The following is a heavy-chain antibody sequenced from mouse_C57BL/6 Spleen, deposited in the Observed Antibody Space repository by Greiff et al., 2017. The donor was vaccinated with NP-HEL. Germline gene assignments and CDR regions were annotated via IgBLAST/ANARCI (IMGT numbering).Heavy chain of an antibody. CDR2: ISGGGGNT. J-gene: IGHJ4*01. CDR3: ARHERFYAMDY. V-gene: IGHV5-9*01. Sequence: EVKVVESGGGLVKPGGSLKLSCAASGFTFSSYTMSWVRQTPEKRLEWVATISGGGGNTYYPDSVKGRFTISRDNAKNTLYLQMSSLRSEDTALYYCARHERFYAMDYWGQGTSVTVSS. CDR1: GFTFSSYT.